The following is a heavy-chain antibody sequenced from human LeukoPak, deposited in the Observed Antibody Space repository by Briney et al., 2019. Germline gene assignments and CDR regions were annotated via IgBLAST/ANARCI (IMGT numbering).Heavy chain of an antibody. J-gene: IGHJ4*02. CDR1: GFSFSSHA. CDR3: ARERLGLNEYFDY. CDR2: IGGNGGNI. V-gene: IGHV3-23*01. Sequence: PGGSLRLSCAASGFSFSSHAMSWVRQAPEKGLEWGSFIGGNGGNIHYADSVKSRFTISRDTSKNTLYLQLSSLRAEDTAIYYCARERLGLNEYFDYWGRGTLVTVSS. D-gene: IGHD7-27*01.